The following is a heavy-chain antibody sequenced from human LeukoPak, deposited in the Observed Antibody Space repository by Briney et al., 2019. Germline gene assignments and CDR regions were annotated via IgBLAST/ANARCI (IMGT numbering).Heavy chain of an antibody. Sequence: GGSLRLYCAASGFTVSSNYMSWVRQAPGKGLEWVSVIYSGGSTYYADSVKGRFTISRDNSKNTLYLQMNGLRAEDTAVYYCASGYSSSLYWGQGTLVTVSS. J-gene: IGHJ4*02. CDR2: IYSGGST. CDR1: GFTVSSNY. CDR3: ASGYSSSLY. D-gene: IGHD6-13*01. V-gene: IGHV3-53*01.